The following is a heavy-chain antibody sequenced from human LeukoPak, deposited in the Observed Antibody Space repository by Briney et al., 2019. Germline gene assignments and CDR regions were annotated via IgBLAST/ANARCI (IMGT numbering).Heavy chain of an antibody. J-gene: IGHJ6*03. CDR3: ARGAASPTHYNYYMDI. V-gene: IGHV4-34*01. CDR1: SGSFSGYY. CDR2: INHSGST. Sequence: KSSETLSLTCGVFSGSFSGYYWSWVRLAPGKGLEWIGEINHSGSTNYNPSFAGRLSLSADTSKNQFSLRLSSVTAADTAVYFCARGAASPTHYNYYMDIWDKGATVTVSS.